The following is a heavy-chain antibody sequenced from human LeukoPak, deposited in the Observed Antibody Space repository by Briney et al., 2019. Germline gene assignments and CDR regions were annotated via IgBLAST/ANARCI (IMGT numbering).Heavy chain of an antibody. D-gene: IGHD6-25*01. CDR2: MNPNSGNT. CDR3: ARVYRLGIAASGY. J-gene: IGHJ4*02. Sequence: ASVKVSCKASGYTFTSYDINRVRQATGQGLEWMGWMNPNSGNTGYAQKFQGRVTMTRNTSISTAYMELSSLRSEDTAVYYCARVYRLGIAASGYWGQGTLVTVSS. V-gene: IGHV1-8*01. CDR1: GYTFTSYD.